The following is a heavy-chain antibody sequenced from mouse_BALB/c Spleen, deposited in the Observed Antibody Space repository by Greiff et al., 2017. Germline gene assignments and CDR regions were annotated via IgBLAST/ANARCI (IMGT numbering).Heavy chain of an antibody. J-gene: IGHJ1*01. CDR2: IWSDGST. D-gene: IGHD1-1*01. Sequence: QVQLKESGPDLVAPSQSLSITCTVSGFSLTSYGVHWVRQPPGKGLEWLVVIWSDGSTTYNSALKSRLSISKDNSKSQVFLKMNSLQTDDTAMYYFARQGSGSSYWYFDVWGAGTTVTVSS. CDR3: ARQGSGSSYWYFDV. V-gene: IGHV2-6-2*01. CDR1: GFSLTSYG.